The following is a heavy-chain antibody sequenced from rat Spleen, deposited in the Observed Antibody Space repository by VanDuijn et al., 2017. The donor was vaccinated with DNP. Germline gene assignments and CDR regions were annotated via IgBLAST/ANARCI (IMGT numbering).Heavy chain of an antibody. Sequence: QVQLKESGPGLVQPSQTLSLTCTVAGFSLTTYNVHWVRQPPGKDLEWMGVIWNTGGTHYNSALKSRLSISKDTSKSQVLLKMNSLQTEDTAMYFCARGTGAMDAWGQGTSVTVSS. CDR3: ARGTGAMDA. V-gene: IGHV2-41*01. CDR1: GFSLTTYN. CDR2: IWNTGGT. D-gene: IGHD5-1*01. J-gene: IGHJ4*01.